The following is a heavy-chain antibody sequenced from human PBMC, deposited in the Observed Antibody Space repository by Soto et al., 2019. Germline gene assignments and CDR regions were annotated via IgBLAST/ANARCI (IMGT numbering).Heavy chain of an antibody. J-gene: IGHJ4*02. CDR1: GYRFSSFW. CDR3: AGNGYSSSWYPDH. Sequence: GESLKISFQASGYRFSSFWIGWVRQMPGKGMEWMGIARPGHSDTRYSPSFQGHVTISADEPTNTAYLQWSSLRASDTAMYFCAGNGYSSSWYPDHWGQGTLVTVSS. V-gene: IGHV5-51*01. CDR2: ARPGHSDT. D-gene: IGHD6-13*01.